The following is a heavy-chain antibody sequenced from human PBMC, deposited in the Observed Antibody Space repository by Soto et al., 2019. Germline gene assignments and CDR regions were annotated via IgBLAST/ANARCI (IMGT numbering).Heavy chain of an antibody. CDR3: AKDQRGSNYGYFQY. J-gene: IGHJ1*01. D-gene: IGHD4-4*01. Sequence: QVQLVESGGGVVQPGRSLRLSCAASGFTFSSYGMHWVRQAPGKGLEWVTLISSDGNKKYYGDSVQGRFTISRDNSKNTLYLEMDSLRPEDTARYYCAKDQRGSNYGYFQYWGQGTLVTVSS. CDR1: GFTFSSYG. V-gene: IGHV3-30*18. CDR2: ISSDGNKK.